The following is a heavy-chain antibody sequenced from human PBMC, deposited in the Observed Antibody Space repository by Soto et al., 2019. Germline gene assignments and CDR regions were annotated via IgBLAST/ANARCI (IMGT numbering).Heavy chain of an antibody. CDR1: GFTFSSYW. J-gene: IGHJ4*02. V-gene: IGHV3-7*03. D-gene: IGHD6-19*01. CDR3: AGSWYSSGWTYFDY. Sequence: EVQLVESGGGLVQPGGSLRLSCAASGFTFSSYWMSWVRQAPGKGLEWVANIKQDGSEKYYVDSVKGRFTISRDNAKNSQYLQMNSLRAEDTAVYYCAGSWYSSGWTYFDYWGQGTLVTVSS. CDR2: IKQDGSEK.